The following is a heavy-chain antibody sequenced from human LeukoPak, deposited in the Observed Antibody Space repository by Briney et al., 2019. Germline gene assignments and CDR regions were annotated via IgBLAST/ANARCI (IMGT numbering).Heavy chain of an antibody. J-gene: IGHJ4*02. CDR2: ISGSGGST. CDR3: AKDPYYDFWSGYYYFDY. D-gene: IGHD3-3*01. Sequence: GGSLRLSCAASGFTFSSYAMSWVRQAPGKGLEWVSAISGSGGSTYYADSVKGRFTISRDNSKNTLYLQMNSLRAEDTAVYYCAKDPYYDFWSGYYYFDYWGQGTLVTVSS. V-gene: IGHV3-23*01. CDR1: GFTFSSYA.